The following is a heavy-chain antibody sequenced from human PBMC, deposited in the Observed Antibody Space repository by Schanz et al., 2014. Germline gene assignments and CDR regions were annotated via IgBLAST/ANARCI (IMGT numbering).Heavy chain of an antibody. D-gene: IGHD4-17*01. CDR3: ARRRSGDAFDI. CDR2: ISSGSGYT. J-gene: IGHJ3*02. CDR1: GFTFNNYG. V-gene: IGHV3-21*01. Sequence: VQLVESGGGVVRPGRSLRLSCAASGFTFNNYGMHWVRQAPGKGLEWVSSISSGSGYTDYPDSVKGRFTISRDYAKNSLFLQMNSLRVDDTAIYYCARRRSGDAFDIWGPGTMVTVSS.